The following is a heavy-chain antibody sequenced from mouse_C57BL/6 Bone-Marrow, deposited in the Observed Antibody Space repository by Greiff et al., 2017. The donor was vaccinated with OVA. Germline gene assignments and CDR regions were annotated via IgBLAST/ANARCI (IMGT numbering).Heavy chain of an antibody. J-gene: IGHJ2*01. CDR2: INPYNGGT. CDR1: GYTFTDYY. D-gene: IGHD1-1*01. CDR3: ARYRGYYYGSSRDY. V-gene: IGHV1-19*01. Sequence: EVQLVESGPVLVKPGASVKMSCKASGYTFTDYYMNWVKQSHGKSLEWIGVINPYNGGTSYNQKFKGKATLTVDKSSSTAYMELNSLTSEDSAVYYCARYRGYYYGSSRDYWGQGTTLTVSS.